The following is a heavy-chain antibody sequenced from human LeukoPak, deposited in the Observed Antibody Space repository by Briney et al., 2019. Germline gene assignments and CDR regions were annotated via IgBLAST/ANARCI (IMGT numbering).Heavy chain of an antibody. CDR1: GYTFTTYG. CDR2: ISTYNGHT. J-gene: IGHJ3*02. V-gene: IGHV1-18*01. D-gene: IGHD1-26*01. Sequence: ASVKVSCKASGYTFTTYGVTWVRQAPRQGLEWMGWISTYNGHTNYAQKLQGRVTMTKDTSTTTAYMELRSLRSDDTAVYCCARGGRWELPRPYSFDIWGQGTMVTVSS. CDR3: ARGGRWELPRPYSFDI.